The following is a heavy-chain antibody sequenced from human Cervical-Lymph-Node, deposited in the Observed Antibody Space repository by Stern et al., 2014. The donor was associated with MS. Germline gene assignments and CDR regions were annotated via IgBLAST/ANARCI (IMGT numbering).Heavy chain of an antibody. Sequence: VQLVESGGGVVQPGTSLRLSCAASRFTFGNYGMHWVRQAPGQGLEWVALISHVGSNKHYAASVNARFPISRDNTTTTLFMQMTSLRAEDTAVYYCAKHRGEDWNYAFWFDPWGQGTLVTVSS. CDR2: ISHVGSNK. J-gene: IGHJ5*02. D-gene: IGHD1-7*01. V-gene: IGHV3-30*18. CDR1: RFTFGNYG. CDR3: AKHRGEDWNYAFWFDP.